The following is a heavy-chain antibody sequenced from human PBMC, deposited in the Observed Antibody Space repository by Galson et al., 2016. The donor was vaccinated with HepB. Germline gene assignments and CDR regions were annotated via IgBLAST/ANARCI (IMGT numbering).Heavy chain of an antibody. D-gene: IGHD3-10*01. Sequence: QSGAEVKKPGESLKISCKGSGYSFASYWIGWVRQMPGKGLEYMGITFPGDSDTTYSPSFQGQVTISAEESISTAYLQWSSLEASDTAMDYCTRLRFFSAANYFYGMDVWGQGTTVTVSS. V-gene: IGHV5-51*01. CDR2: TFPGDSDT. J-gene: IGHJ6*02. CDR1: GYSFASYW. CDR3: TRLRFFSAANYFYGMDV.